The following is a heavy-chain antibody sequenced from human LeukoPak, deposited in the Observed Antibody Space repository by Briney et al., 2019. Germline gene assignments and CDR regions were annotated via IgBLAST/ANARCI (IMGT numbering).Heavy chain of an antibody. J-gene: IGHJ4*02. Sequence: SETLSLTCTVSGVSMSGAYWSWIRQPPGKGLEWIGYVFFTGNTRYNPSLESRLTISVDTSRSQFSLKLTSVTAADTAVYYCAKHNAITYAPFDYRGQGTLVTVSS. CDR2: VFFTGNT. CDR1: GVSMSGAY. D-gene: IGHD2-2*01. CDR3: AKHNAITYAPFDY. V-gene: IGHV4-59*08.